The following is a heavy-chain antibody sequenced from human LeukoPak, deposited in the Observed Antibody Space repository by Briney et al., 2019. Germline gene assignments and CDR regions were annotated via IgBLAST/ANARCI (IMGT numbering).Heavy chain of an antibody. J-gene: IGHJ4*02. CDR3: AREDTAMLVFDY. CDR1: GGTFSSYA. D-gene: IGHD5-18*01. Sequence: SVKVSCKASGGTFSSYAISWVRQAPGQGREWMGRIITILGIANYAQKFQGRVTITADKSTSTAYIELSSLRSEDTAVYYCAREDTAMLVFDYWGQGTLVTVSS. V-gene: IGHV1-69*04. CDR2: IITILGIA.